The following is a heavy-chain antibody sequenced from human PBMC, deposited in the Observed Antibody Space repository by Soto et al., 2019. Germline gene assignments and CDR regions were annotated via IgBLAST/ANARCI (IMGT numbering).Heavy chain of an antibody. V-gene: IGHV4-31*03. CDR2: IYYSGST. Sequence: QVQLQESGPGLVKPSQTLSLTCTVSGGSISSGGYYWSWIRQHPGKGLEWIGYIYYSGSTYYNPSXXSRXXIXXXXXXXXXXXXXXXXXXXXXXXXXXXXXVTTXXXXXPLDYWGQGTLVTVSS. J-gene: IGHJ4*02. D-gene: IGHD4-17*01. CDR1: GGSISSGGYY. CDR3: XXXXVTTXXXXXPLDY.